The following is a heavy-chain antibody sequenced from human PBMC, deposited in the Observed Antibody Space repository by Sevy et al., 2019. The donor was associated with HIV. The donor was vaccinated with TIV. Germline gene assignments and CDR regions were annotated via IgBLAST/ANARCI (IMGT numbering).Heavy chain of an antibody. V-gene: IGHV5-51*01. CDR3: ARQDPTYYYGMDV. CDR1: GYSFTSYW. CDR2: IYPGDSDT. J-gene: IGHJ6*02. Sequence: GESLKISCKGSGYSFTSYWIGWVRQMPGKGLEWMGIIYPGDSDTRDSPSFQGQATISADKSIKTAYLQWSSLKASDTAMYYCARQDPTYYYGMDVWGQGTTVTVSS. D-gene: IGHD1-1*01.